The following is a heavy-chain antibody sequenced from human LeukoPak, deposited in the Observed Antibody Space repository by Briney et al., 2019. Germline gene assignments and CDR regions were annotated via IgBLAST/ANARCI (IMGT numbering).Heavy chain of an antibody. CDR1: GFTFSSYD. CDR2: IGTAGDT. V-gene: IGHV3-13*01. Sequence: PGGSLRLSCAASGFTFSSYDMHWVRQATGKGLEWVSAIGTAGDTYYPGSVKGRFTISRENAKSSLYLQMNSLRAGDTAVYYCARGSGSWYWSMDYWGQGTLVTVSS. D-gene: IGHD3-10*01. CDR3: ARGSGSWYWSMDY. J-gene: IGHJ4*02.